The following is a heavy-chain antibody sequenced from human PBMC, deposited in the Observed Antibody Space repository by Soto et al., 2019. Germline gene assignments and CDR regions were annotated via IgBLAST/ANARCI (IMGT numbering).Heavy chain of an antibody. CDR1: GYSFTNYW. CDR3: ARQRSSGWSLDY. D-gene: IGHD6-19*01. CDR2: IYPGDSDT. Sequence: GEALKISCEVSGYSFTNYWIGWVRQMPGKGLEWMGIIYPGDSDTRYSPSFQGQVTISTDKSINTAYVQWSSLKASDTAMYYCARQRSSGWSLDYWGQGTLVTVSS. V-gene: IGHV5-51*01. J-gene: IGHJ4*02.